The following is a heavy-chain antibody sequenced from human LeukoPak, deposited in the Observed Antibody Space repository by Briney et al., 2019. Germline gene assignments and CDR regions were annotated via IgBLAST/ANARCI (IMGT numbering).Heavy chain of an antibody. CDR1: GFTFSSYN. CDR2: ILSTSGYM. CDR3: ARHYSVGYYAFDAFDL. V-gene: IGHV3-21*06. J-gene: IGHJ3*01. D-gene: IGHD3-22*01. Sequence: GGSLRLSCAASGFTFSSYNMDWVRQSPGKGLEWVSTILSTSGYMYYADSVKDRFTVSRDNARNSLYLQMNSLRAEGTAVYYCARHYSVGYYAFDAFDLWGQGTMVTVSS.